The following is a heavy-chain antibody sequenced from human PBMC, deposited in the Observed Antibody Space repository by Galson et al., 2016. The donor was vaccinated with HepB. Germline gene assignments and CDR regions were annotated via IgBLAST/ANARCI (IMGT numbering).Heavy chain of an antibody. CDR1: GFTFTFYA. D-gene: IGHD3-10*01. V-gene: IGHV3-23*01. CDR3: AKYSGWGTRNFDY. CDR2: IAGIGGGI. J-gene: IGHJ4*02. Sequence: SLRLSCAASGFTFTFYAMTWVRQAPGKGLEWLSSIAGIGGGIYYADSVKGRFAISRDNSKNTLYLEMNNLRGEDTAVYYCAKYSGWGTRNFDYWGQGTLVTVSS.